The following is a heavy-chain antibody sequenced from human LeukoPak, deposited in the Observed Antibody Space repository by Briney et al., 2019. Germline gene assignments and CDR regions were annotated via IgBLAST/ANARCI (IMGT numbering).Heavy chain of an antibody. CDR2: INRSGST. CDR3: ATRTYGGSSPFDY. J-gene: IGHJ4*02. D-gene: IGHD4-23*01. CDR1: GGSFSGYY. Sequence: SETLSLTCAVYGGSFSGYYWSWIRQPPGKGLEWIGEINRSGSTNYNPSLKSRVTISVDTSKNQFSLKLSSVTAADTAVYYCATRTYGGSSPFDYWGQGTLVTVSS. V-gene: IGHV4-34*01.